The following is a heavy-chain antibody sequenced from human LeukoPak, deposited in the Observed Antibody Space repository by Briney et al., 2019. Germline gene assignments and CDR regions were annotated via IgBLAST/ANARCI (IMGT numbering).Heavy chain of an antibody. V-gene: IGHV1-69*15. Sequence: SVKVSWKTSGGTFSSYAFSWMRQAPGQGLEWVGRIIPIYNPVDYTQRFQGRVTITADESTNTVYLELSSLRYDDTAVYYCAREPLGCGGDCHFDYWGQGTLVTVSS. D-gene: IGHD2-21*02. J-gene: IGHJ4*02. CDR2: IIPIYNPV. CDR3: AREPLGCGGDCHFDY. CDR1: GGTFSSYA.